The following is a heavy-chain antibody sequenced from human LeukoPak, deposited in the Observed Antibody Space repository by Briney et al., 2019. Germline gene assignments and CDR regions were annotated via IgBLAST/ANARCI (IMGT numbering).Heavy chain of an antibody. CDR1: GFTFSSYG. J-gene: IGHJ4*02. Sequence: GGTLRLSCVASGFTFSSYGMSWVRQAPGKGLEWVSGISGSGGNTYYTDSVKGRFTISRDNSKNTLYLQMNSLRAEDTAVYYCAKDGRWLPTPGGYYFDYWGQGTLVTVSS. V-gene: IGHV3-23*01. D-gene: IGHD5-24*01. CDR2: ISGSGGNT. CDR3: AKDGRWLPTPGGYYFDY.